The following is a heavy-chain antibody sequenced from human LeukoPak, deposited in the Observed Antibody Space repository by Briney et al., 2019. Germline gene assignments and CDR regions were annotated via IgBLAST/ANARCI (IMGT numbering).Heavy chain of an antibody. V-gene: IGHV4-34*12. CDR3: ARGLASGYPPIPFDY. J-gene: IGHJ4*02. D-gene: IGHD3-3*01. Sequence: SETLSLTCVVYGESFSGYYWTWIRQPPGKGLEWIGEIIDTGSTKYNSSLKSRVTISVDTSKNEFSLNLTSVTAADTAIYYCARGLASGYPPIPFDYWGQGTLVTVSS. CDR1: GESFSGYY. CDR2: IIDTGST.